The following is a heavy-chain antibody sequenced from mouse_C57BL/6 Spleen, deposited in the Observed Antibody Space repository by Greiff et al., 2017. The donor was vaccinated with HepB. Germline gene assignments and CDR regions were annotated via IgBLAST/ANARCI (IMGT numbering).Heavy chain of an antibody. CDR1: GFTFSSYA. J-gene: IGHJ3*01. D-gene: IGHD4-1*01. CDR3: ARRLLTGTRTEFAY. CDR2: ISDGGSYT. Sequence: EVNLVESGGGLVKPGGSLKLSCAASGFTFSSYAMSWVRQTPEKRLEWVATISDGGSYTYYPDTVTGRFTISIDNAKNNLYLQMSHLKSEDTAMYYCARRLLTGTRTEFAYWGQGTLVTVST. V-gene: IGHV5-4*03.